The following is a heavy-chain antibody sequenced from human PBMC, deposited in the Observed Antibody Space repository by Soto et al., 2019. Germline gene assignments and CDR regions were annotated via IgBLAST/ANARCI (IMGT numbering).Heavy chain of an antibody. Sequence: QVQLVQSGAEVRKPGASVKVSCKASGDTFTTYDINWVRQATVHGLEWMGWINPNSGNIGYAQRFQGRVTMTRDTAIRTAYMEVSSLRSDDTAVYYCARGRASGSYYLLDYWGQGTLVTVSS. CDR2: INPNSGNI. D-gene: IGHD3-10*01. J-gene: IGHJ4*02. CDR3: ARGRASGSYYLLDY. V-gene: IGHV1-8*01. CDR1: GDTFTTYD.